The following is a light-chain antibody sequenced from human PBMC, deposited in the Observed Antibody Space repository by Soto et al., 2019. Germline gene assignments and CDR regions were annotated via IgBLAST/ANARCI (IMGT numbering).Light chain of an antibody. J-gene: IGKJ3*01. V-gene: IGKV1-5*01. Sequence: DIQLTQSPSTLSASLGERVSITCRASQNIDKWLAGYQQKPQKAPKRLIFDAATLESGVPSRFSGSGSGTEFTLTISSLQPDDFATYYCQQYNTYQGTFGPGTKVDIK. CDR2: DAA. CDR3: QQYNTYQGT. CDR1: QNIDKW.